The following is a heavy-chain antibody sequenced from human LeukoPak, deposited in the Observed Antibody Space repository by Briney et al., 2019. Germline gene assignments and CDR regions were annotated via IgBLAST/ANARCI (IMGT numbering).Heavy chain of an antibody. Sequence: ASVKVSCKASGYTFTSYGISWVRQAPGQGLEWMGWISAYNGNTNYAQKLQGRVTMTTDTSTSTAYMELRSLRSDDTAVYYCARAAMIAVVIPFDPWGQGTLVTVSS. CDR1: GYTFTSYG. V-gene: IGHV1-18*01. CDR2: ISAYNGNT. J-gene: IGHJ5*02. CDR3: ARAAMIAVVIPFDP. D-gene: IGHD3-22*01.